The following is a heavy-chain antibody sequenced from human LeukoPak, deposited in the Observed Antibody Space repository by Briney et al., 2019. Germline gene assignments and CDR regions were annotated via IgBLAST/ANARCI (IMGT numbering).Heavy chain of an antibody. CDR2: ISSSSSYI. CDR3: ARVRRYYDSSGYAY. V-gene: IGHV3-21*01. D-gene: IGHD3-22*01. CDR1: GFTFSSYS. J-gene: IGHJ4*02. Sequence: GGSLRLSCAASGFTFSSYSMNWVRLAPGKGLEWVSSISSSSSYIYYADSVKGRFTISRDNAKNSLYLQMNSLRAEDTAVYYCARVRRYYDSSGYAYWGQGTLVTVSS.